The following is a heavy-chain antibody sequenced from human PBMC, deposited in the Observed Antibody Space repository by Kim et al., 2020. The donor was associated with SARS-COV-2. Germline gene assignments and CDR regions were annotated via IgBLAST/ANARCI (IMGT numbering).Heavy chain of an antibody. CDR3: ARDLGHMDV. CDR2: ITGRSSSI. V-gene: IGHV3-21*01. Sequence: GGSLRLSCTASGFSFSIYSMNWVRQAPGKGLEWVSAITGRSSSINYADSVKGRFTISRDNAKNSLFLQINSLRAEDTAVYSCARDLGHMDVWGQGTTVAVSS. CDR1: GFSFSIYS. J-gene: IGHJ6*02. D-gene: IGHD7-27*01.